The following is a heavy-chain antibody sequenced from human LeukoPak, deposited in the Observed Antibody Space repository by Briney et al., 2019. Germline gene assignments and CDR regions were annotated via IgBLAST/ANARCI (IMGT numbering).Heavy chain of an antibody. Sequence: SETLSLTCTVSGGSISSYYWSWIRQPPGKRLEWIGYIYYSGSTNYNPSLKSRVTISVDTSKNQFSLKLSSVTAADTAVYYCARAIAAIPYYYYYMDVWGKGTTVTVSS. CDR1: GGSISSYY. CDR3: ARAIAAIPYYYYYMDV. CDR2: IYYSGST. D-gene: IGHD6-6*01. J-gene: IGHJ6*03. V-gene: IGHV4-59*01.